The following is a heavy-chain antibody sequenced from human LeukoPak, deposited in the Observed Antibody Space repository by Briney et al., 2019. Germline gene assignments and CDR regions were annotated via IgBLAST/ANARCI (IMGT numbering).Heavy chain of an antibody. V-gene: IGHV3-21*01. J-gene: IGHJ4*02. CDR2: ISRSSSYI. CDR3: ARDVSPPYGGNSFSFDS. CDR1: GFTFSSYS. Sequence: PGGSLRLSCAASGFTFSSYSMNWVRQAPGKGLEWVSSISRSSSYIYYADSVKGRFTISRDNAKNSLYLQMDSLRAEDTAVYYCARDVSPPYGGNSFSFDSWGQGSLVTVSS. D-gene: IGHD4-23*01.